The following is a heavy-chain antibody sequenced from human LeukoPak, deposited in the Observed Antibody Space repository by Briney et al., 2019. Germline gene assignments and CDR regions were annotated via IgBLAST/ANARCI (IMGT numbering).Heavy chain of an antibody. CDR2: INPSGGST. J-gene: IGHJ6*03. CDR3: ARDPGDFWSGYRTGGGYYYYYMDV. V-gene: IGHV1-46*01. CDR1: GYTFTSYY. Sequence: ASVKVSCKASGYTFTSYYMHWVRQAPGQGLEWMGIINPSGGSTSYAQKFQGRVTMTRDTSTSTVYMELSSLRSEDTAVYYCARDPGDFWSGYRTGGGYYYYYMDVWGKGTTVTVSS. D-gene: IGHD3-3*01.